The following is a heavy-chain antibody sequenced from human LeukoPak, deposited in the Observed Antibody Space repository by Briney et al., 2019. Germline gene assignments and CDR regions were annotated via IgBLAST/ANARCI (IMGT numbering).Heavy chain of an antibody. CDR3: VGQLLRAV. CDR1: GFPFSGYY. CDR2: IKGDGSAQ. V-gene: IGHV3-7*01. Sequence: GGSLRLSCTASGFPFSGYYISWVRQAPGTGLEWLANIKGDGSAQDYVDSVKGRFTISRDNAKNSLYLQMNNLRVDDTAVYYCVGQLLRAVWGKGTTVTVSS. J-gene: IGHJ6*03. D-gene: IGHD2-2*01.